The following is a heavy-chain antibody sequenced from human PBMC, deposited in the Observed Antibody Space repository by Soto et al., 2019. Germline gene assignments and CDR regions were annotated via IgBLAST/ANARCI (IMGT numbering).Heavy chain of an antibody. CDR3: ARDWKGAEGFDP. CDR1: GYTFTSHA. D-gene: IGHD1-1*01. Sequence: ASVKVSCKASGYTFTSHAMHWVRQAPGQRLEWMGWINAGNGNTKYSQKFQGRVTITTDTSASTAYMELSSLRSEDTAVYFCARDWKGAEGFDPWGQGTLVTGSS. J-gene: IGHJ5*02. V-gene: IGHV1-3*01. CDR2: INAGNGNT.